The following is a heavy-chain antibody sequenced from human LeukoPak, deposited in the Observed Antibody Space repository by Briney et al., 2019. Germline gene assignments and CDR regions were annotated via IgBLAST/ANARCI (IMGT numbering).Heavy chain of an antibody. CDR2: TKEDGSEK. J-gene: IGHJ4*02. Sequence: GGSLRLSCAASGFSFSSRWMSWVRQAPGKGLEWVAKTKEDGSEKYYVDSVKGRFTISRDNANSSLYLQMNSLRAEDTAVYYCARHGNYDFDYWGQGTLVTVSS. V-gene: IGHV3-7*05. CDR3: ARHGNYDFDY. CDR1: GFSFSSRW. D-gene: IGHD3-16*01.